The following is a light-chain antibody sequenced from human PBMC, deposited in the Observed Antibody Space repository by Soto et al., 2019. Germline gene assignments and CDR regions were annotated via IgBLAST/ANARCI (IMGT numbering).Light chain of an antibody. CDR2: GAS. Sequence: DIQMTQSPSSLSAFVGDRVTITCRASQGIRIDLGWFQQKPGKAPKRLIYGASSLQSGVPSRFSGRGSGTEFTLTISNLQPEDFAIYYCQQHSNFFGPGTKVDI. CDR1: QGIRID. V-gene: IGKV1-17*02. CDR3: QQHSNF. J-gene: IGKJ3*01.